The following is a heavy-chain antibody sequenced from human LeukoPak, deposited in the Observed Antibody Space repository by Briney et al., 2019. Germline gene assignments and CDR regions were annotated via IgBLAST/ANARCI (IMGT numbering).Heavy chain of an antibody. D-gene: IGHD5-18*01. CDR1: GGSISSYY. CDR2: IYTSGST. V-gene: IGHV4-4*09. Sequence: PSENLSLTCTVSGGSISSYYWSWIRQPPGKGLEWIGYIYTSGSTNYNPSLKSRVTISVDTSKNQFSLKLSSVTAADTAVYYCARCLYSYGYVTNYYYYYMDVWGKGTTVTVSS. CDR3: ARCLYSYGYVTNYYYYYMDV. J-gene: IGHJ6*03.